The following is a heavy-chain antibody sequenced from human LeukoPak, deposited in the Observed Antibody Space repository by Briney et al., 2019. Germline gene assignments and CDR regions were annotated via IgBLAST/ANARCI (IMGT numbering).Heavy chain of an antibody. CDR1: GFTFSSYG. CDR2: IWYDGSDN. J-gene: IGHJ4*02. CDR3: ARESAPRYYGDFDY. Sequence: PGRSLRLTCASSGFTFSSYGMHWVRQAPGKGLEGVAVIWYDGSDNYYADSVKGRFTISRDDSKNTVYLQMDSLRAEDTAVYYCARESAPRYYGDFDYWGQGTLVTVSS. V-gene: IGHV3-33*08. D-gene: IGHD4-17*01.